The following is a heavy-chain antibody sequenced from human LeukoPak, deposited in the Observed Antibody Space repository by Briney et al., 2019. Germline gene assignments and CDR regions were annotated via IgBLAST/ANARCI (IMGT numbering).Heavy chain of an antibody. V-gene: IGHV3-48*01. D-gene: IGHD3-10*01. CDR2: ISSASNTI. J-gene: IGHJ5*02. Sequence: GESVRLSCAASGFIFSSYSMNWVRQAPGQGLEWVSYISSASNTIYYADSVKGRFTISRDNAKNSLYLQMKCLRAEDTAMYYCARDGGFGDYNWFDPWGQGTLVTVSS. CDR1: GFIFSSYS. CDR3: ARDGGFGDYNWFDP.